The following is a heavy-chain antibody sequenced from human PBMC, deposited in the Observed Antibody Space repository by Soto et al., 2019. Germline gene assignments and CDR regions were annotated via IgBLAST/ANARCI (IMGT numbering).Heavy chain of an antibody. Sequence: EVQLVESGGGLVQPGGSLRLSCAASGFTFSRYWMSWVRQAPGKGLEWLANIRQDGRDKYYVDSVKGRFTISRDNGQNSLYLQMNRLRAEDTAVYFCARESNVAGDGPYNWFDPWGQGTLVTVSS. CDR2: IRQDGRDK. D-gene: IGHD6-13*01. J-gene: IGHJ5*02. CDR1: GFTFSRYW. V-gene: IGHV3-7*01. CDR3: ARESNVAGDGPYNWFDP.